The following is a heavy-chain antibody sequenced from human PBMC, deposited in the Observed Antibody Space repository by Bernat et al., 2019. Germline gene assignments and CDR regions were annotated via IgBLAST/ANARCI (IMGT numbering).Heavy chain of an antibody. CDR2: IKSKTDGGTT. CDR3: TTEVYGSGTP. Sequence: EVQLVESGGGLVKPGGSLRLSCAASGFTFSNAWMSWVRQAPGKGLEWVGRIKSKTDGGTTDYAATVKGRFTISRDASKNTLYMQMNSLKTEDTAVYYCTTEVYGSGTPWGQGTMVTVSS. CDR1: GFTFSNAW. D-gene: IGHD3-10*01. J-gene: IGHJ3*01. V-gene: IGHV3-15*01.